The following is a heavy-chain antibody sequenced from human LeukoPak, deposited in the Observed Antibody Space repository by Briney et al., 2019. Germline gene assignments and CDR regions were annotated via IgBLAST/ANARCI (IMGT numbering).Heavy chain of an antibody. J-gene: IGHJ5*02. CDR2: IYHSGST. D-gene: IGHD1-26*01. Sequence: SETLSLTCAVSGGSIRSSNWWSWVRQPPGKGLEWIGEIYHSGSTNYNPSLKSRVTISVDKSKNQFSLKLSSVTAADTAVYYCARESAIVRQEANWFDPWGQGTLVTVSS. CDR3: ARESAIVRQEANWFDP. CDR1: GGSIRSSNW. V-gene: IGHV4-4*02.